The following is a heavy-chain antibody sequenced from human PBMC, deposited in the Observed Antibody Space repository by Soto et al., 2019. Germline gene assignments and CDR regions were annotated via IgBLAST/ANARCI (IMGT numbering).Heavy chain of an antibody. Sequence: PSETLSLTCTVSGGSISSYYWSWIRQPPGKGLEWIGYIYYSGSTNYNPSLKSRVTISVDTSKNQFSLKLSSVTAADTAMYYCAREAGVRYPFDLWGQGTLVTVSS. CDR1: GGSISSYY. D-gene: IGHD3-9*01. CDR3: AREAGVRYPFDL. CDR2: IYYSGST. J-gene: IGHJ5*02. V-gene: IGHV4-59*01.